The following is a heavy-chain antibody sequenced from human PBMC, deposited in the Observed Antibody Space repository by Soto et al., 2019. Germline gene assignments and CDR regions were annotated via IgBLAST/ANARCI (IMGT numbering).Heavy chain of an antibody. V-gene: IGHV3-23*01. J-gene: IGHJ3*02. CDR3: AKGGGGIVVVPAAKGAFAI. CDR1: GFSFSSYA. Sequence: GGSLRLSCAASGFSFSSYAMSGVRQAPGKGLEWVSAISGSGGSTYYADSVKGRFTISRDNSKNTLYLQMNSLRAEDTAVYYCAKGGGGIVVVPAAKGAFAIWGQGAMVTV. CDR2: ISGSGGST. D-gene: IGHD2-2*01.